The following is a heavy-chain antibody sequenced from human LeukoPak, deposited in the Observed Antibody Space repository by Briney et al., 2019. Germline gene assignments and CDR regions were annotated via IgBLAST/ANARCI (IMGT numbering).Heavy chain of an antibody. V-gene: IGHV3-30*18. Sequence: SLRLSWAGSDLSFSNYGMHWVRQAPGKGLEWVAVILYDGNNKHYAESVKGRFTISRDNSNNMLYLQMNSLRPEDTAVYYCAKDRLFGSGLNGPHYYYGMDVWGPGTTVTVSS. J-gene: IGHJ6*02. CDR2: ILYDGNNK. CDR3: AKDRLFGSGLNGPHYYYGMDV. D-gene: IGHD1-26*01. CDR1: DLSFSNYG.